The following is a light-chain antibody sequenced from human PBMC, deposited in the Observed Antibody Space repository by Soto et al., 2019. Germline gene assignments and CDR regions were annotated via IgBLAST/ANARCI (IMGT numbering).Light chain of an antibody. CDR2: EVS. CDR3: SSYACSNNFARV. V-gene: IGLV2-8*01. Sequence: QSALTQPPSASGSPGQSVTISCTGTSSDVGGYNYVSWYQQHPGKAPKLMIYEVSNRPSGVPDRFSGSKSGNTASLTVSGLQVEDEADDYCSSYACSNNFARVFGGGTKLTVL. J-gene: IGLJ3*02. CDR1: SSDVGGYNY.